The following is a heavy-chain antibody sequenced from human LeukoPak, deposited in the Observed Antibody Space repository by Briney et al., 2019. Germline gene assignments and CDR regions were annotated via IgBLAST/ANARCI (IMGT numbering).Heavy chain of an antibody. CDR2: ISYDGSNE. CDR1: GFTFNNYA. Sequence: PGRSLRLSCAASGFTFNNYAMHWVRQAPGKGLEWVAVISYDGSNEYYADSVKGRFTISRDRSTNTVYLQMNSLRSEDTALYYCARAGVGGYHYGSYWGQGTLVSVSS. J-gene: IGHJ4*02. V-gene: IGHV3-30*04. CDR3: ARAGVGGYHYGSY. D-gene: IGHD5-12*01.